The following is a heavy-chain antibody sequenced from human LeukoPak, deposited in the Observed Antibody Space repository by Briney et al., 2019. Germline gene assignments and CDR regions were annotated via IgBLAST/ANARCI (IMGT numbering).Heavy chain of an antibody. CDR3: ARDHNWNPLVY. CDR1: GCSFINSG. D-gene: IGHD1-20*01. J-gene: IGHJ4*02. CDR2: ISTYNANT. Sequence: ASVKVSRKASGCSFINSGISWVRQAPGQGLEWMGWISTYNANTKYAQNLQGRVTMTTDTSTSTAYMELRGLRSDDTAVYYCARDHNWNPLVYWGQGTLVTVSS. V-gene: IGHV1-18*01.